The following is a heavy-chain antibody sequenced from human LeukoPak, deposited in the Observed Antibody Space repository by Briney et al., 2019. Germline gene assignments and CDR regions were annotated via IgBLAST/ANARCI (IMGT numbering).Heavy chain of an antibody. CDR3: ARGFSSRLLWFGELLGFDP. V-gene: IGHV4-39*07. J-gene: IGHJ5*02. CDR1: GGSISSSSYY. CDR2: IYYSGST. D-gene: IGHD3-10*01. Sequence: PSETLSLTCTVSGGSISSSSYYWGWLRQPPGKGLEWIGNIYYSGSTYYNPSLESRVTISVDTSKNQFSLKLSSVTAADTAVYYCARGFSSRLLWFGELLGFDPWGQGTLVTVSS.